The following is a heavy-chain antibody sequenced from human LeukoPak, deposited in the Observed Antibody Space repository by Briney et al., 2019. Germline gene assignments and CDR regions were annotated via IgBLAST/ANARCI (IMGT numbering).Heavy chain of an antibody. V-gene: IGHV4-39*01. J-gene: IGHJ5*02. CDR1: GGSISSSSYY. CDR2: IYYSGST. D-gene: IGHD3-9*01. CDR3: ALANYDILTGYSNWFDP. Sequence: SETLSLTCTVSGGSISSSSYYWGWIRQPPGKGLEWIGSIYYSGSTYYNPSLKSRVTISVDTSKNQFSLKLSSVTAADTAEYYCALANYDILTGYSNWFDPWGQGTLVTVSS.